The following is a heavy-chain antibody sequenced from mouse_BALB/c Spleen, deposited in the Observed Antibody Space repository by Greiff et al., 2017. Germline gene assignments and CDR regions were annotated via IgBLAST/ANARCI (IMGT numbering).Heavy chain of an antibody. CDR1: GFTFSDFY. CDR2: SRNKANDYTT. Sequence: EVKLMESGGGLVQPGGSLRLSCATSGFTFSDFYMEWVRQPPGKRLEWIAASRNKANDYTTEYSASVKGRFIVSRDTYQSILYLQMNALRAEDTAIYYCARDAGGPYGNYRGDYFDDWGQGTTLTVSS. CDR3: ARDAGGPYGNYRGDYFDD. D-gene: IGHD2-1*01. J-gene: IGHJ2*01. V-gene: IGHV7-1*02.